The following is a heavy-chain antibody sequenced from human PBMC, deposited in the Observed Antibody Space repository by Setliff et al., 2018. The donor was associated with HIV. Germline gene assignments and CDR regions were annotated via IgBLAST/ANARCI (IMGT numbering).Heavy chain of an antibody. CDR1: GGSLSGYF. CDR3: ARGSDYIWGNYRFPFDY. J-gene: IGHJ4*02. CDR2: INHSGST. D-gene: IGHD3-16*02. V-gene: IGHV4-34*01. Sequence: PSETLSLTCAVYGGSLSGYFWSWVRQPPGKGLEWIGEINHSGSTYYNPSLKSRVTMSVDTSKNQFSLKLTSVTAADTAVYYCARGSDYIWGNYRFPFDYWGQGTLVTVSS.